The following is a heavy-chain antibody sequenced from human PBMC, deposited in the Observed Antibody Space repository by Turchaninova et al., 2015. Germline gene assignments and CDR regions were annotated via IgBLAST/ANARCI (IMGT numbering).Heavy chain of an antibody. Sequence: QVQLVQSGAAVKKPGSSVKVSCKASGGTFSSYAISWVRPAPGQGLAWMGGITPIFGTANYAKKVEGRGTITADESTSTAYMERSSLRSEDTAVYYCAIIGTVIHDYWGQGTLVTVSS. CDR3: AIIGTVIHDY. J-gene: IGHJ4*02. D-gene: IGHD2-21*01. CDR2: ITPIFGTA. CDR1: GGTFSSYA. V-gene: IGHV1-69*01.